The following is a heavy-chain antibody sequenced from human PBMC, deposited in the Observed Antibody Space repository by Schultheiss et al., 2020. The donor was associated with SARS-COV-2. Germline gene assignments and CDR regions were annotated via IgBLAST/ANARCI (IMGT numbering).Heavy chain of an antibody. CDR2: IRSKANSYAT. V-gene: IGHV3-73*01. CDR3: TRQPPDYGGTPSYYYGMDV. J-gene: IGHJ6*02. CDR1: GFTFSGSA. Sequence: GGSLRLSCAASGFTFSGSAMHWVRQASGKGLEWVGRIRSKANSYATAYAASVKGRFTISRDDSKNTAYLQMNSLKTEDTSVYYCTRQPPDYGGTPSYYYGMDVWGQGTTVTVS. D-gene: IGHD4-23*01.